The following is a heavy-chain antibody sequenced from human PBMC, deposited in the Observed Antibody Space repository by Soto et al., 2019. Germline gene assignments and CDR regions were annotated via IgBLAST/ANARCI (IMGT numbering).Heavy chain of an antibody. D-gene: IGHD6-13*01. CDR2: IKQDGSEK. Sequence: GGSLRLSCAASGFTFSSHWMSWVRQAPGKGLEWVANIKQDGSEKYYVDSVKGRFTISRDNAKNSLYLQMNSLRAEDTAVYYCARFIAAAGPYNYYYYGMDVWGQGTTVTVSS. J-gene: IGHJ6*02. V-gene: IGHV3-7*01. CDR1: GFTFSSHW. CDR3: ARFIAAAGPYNYYYYGMDV.